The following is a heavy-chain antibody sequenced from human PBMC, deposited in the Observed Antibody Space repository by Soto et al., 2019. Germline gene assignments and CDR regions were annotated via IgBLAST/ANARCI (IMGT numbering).Heavy chain of an antibody. D-gene: IGHD5-12*01. Sequence: GGSLRLSCAASGFTFSSYSMNWVRQAPGKGLEWVSSISSSSSYIYYADSVKGRFTISRDNAKNSLYLQMNSLRAEDTAVYYCARIRTNIVATKELDYWGQGTLVTVSS. V-gene: IGHV3-21*01. CDR1: GFTFSSYS. CDR2: ISSSSSYI. J-gene: IGHJ4*02. CDR3: ARIRTNIVATKELDY.